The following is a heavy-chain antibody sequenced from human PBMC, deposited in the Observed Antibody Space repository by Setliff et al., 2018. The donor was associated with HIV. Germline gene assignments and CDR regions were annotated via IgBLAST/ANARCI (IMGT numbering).Heavy chain of an antibody. CDR2: INSGNGNT. Sequence: ASVQVSCQASGYTFSSNAIHWLHQAPGQSLDWMGWINSGNGNTKYSQKFQGRVSITRDTSASTVHMELSSLRSEDTAIYYCARSQGYFDWLSLGAFDYWGQGTLVTVSS. J-gene: IGHJ4*02. CDR1: GYTFSSNA. D-gene: IGHD3-9*01. V-gene: IGHV1-3*01. CDR3: ARSQGYFDWLSLGAFDY.